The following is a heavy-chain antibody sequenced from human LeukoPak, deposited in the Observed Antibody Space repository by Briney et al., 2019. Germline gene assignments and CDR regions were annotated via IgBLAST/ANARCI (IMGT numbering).Heavy chain of an antibody. J-gene: IGHJ4*02. CDR1: GYTFTSYG. CDR3: ARVAGEVAVAGPDY. V-gene: IGHV1-18*01. D-gene: IGHD6-19*01. Sequence: GASVEVSCKASGYTFTSYGISWVRQAPGQGLEWMGWISAYNGNTNYAQKLQGRVTMTTDTSTSTAYMELSRLRSDDTAVYYCARVAGEVAVAGPDYWGQGTLVTVSS. CDR2: ISAYNGNT.